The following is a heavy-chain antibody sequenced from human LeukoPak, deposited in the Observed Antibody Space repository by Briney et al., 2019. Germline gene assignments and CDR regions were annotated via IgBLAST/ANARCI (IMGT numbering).Heavy chain of an antibody. CDR1: GFTFSSYS. Sequence: GGSLRLSCAASGFTFSSYSMNWVRQAPGKGLEWVSYISSSSSTIYYADSVKGRFTISRDNAKNSLYLQMNSLRAEDTAVYYCARDPVYYDSSGFDYRGQGTLVTVSS. CDR3: ARDPVYYDSSGFDY. J-gene: IGHJ4*02. CDR2: ISSSSSTI. D-gene: IGHD3-22*01. V-gene: IGHV3-48*01.